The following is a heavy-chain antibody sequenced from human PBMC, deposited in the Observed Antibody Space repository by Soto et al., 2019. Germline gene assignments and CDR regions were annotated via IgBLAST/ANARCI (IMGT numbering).Heavy chain of an antibody. D-gene: IGHD2-8*02. CDR2: IGTLHDT. CDR3: ARQASYWRGGGGWFDP. J-gene: IGHJ5*02. CDR1: GFTFSASD. Sequence: EVQLVESGGGLVQPGGSLRLSCAASGFTFSASDMHWVRQATGKGLEWVAAIGTLHDTYYPDSVKGRFTISRENATNSFYLQMNSPRAGEPAVYYCARQASYWRGGGGWFDPWGQGTLVTVSS. V-gene: IGHV3-13*01.